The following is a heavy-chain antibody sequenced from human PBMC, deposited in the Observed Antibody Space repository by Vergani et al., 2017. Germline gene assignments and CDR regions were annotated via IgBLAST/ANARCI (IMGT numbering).Heavy chain of an antibody. CDR1: GAAIKDFY. CDR2: VYYTGST. CDR3: ARDRDLYXRSTTSCHNWFDP. D-gene: IGHD2/OR15-2a*01. Sequence: QVQLQESGPGLVKPSETLALTCTVSGAAIKDFYWSWFRQPPGKGLEWIGYVYYTGSTTYNPSLKSRVTLSVDTSNNQFSLRMTSLTAADTAIYYCARDRDLYXRSTTSCHNWFDPWGQGSLVTVSS. J-gene: IGHJ5*02. V-gene: IGHV4-59*01.